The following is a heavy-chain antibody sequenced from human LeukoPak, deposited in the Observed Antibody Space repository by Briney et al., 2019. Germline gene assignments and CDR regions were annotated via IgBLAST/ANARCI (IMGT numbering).Heavy chain of an antibody. CDR3: AWATVTTLNYFDY. CDR1: GYTFTGYY. Sequence: ASVKVSCKASGYTFTGYYMHWVRQAPGQGLEWMGWINPNSGGTNYAQKFQGRVTMTRDTSISTAYMELSRMRSDDTAVYYCAWATVTTLNYFDYWGQGTLVTVSS. V-gene: IGHV1-2*02. J-gene: IGHJ4*02. CDR2: INPNSGGT. D-gene: IGHD4-17*01.